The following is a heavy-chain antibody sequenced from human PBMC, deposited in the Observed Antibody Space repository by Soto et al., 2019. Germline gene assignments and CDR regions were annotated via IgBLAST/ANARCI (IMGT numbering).Heavy chain of an antibody. V-gene: IGHV4-31*03. CDR2: IYYSGST. J-gene: IGHJ1*01. CDR1: GGSISSGAYY. Sequence: QVQLQESGPGLVKPSQTLSLTCTVSGGSISSGAYYWSWIRQHPGKGLEWIGYIYYSGSTYYNPSLKSRVTISVDTSKNQFSLKLSSVTAADTAVYYCAIYDSSGSRVFQHWGQGTLVTFSS. D-gene: IGHD3-22*01. CDR3: AIYDSSGSRVFQH.